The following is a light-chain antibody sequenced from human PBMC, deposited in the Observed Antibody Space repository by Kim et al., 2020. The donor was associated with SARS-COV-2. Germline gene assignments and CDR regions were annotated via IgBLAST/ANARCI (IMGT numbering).Light chain of an antibody. CDR1: QSVSSN. J-gene: IGKJ1*01. CDR3: QQYNNWPPAGT. CDR2: GAS. Sequence: PGERATPSCRASQSVSSNLAWYQQKPGQAPRLLIYGASTRATGIPARFSGSGAGTEFTLTISSLQSEDFAVYYCQQYNNWPPAGTFGQGTKVDIK. V-gene: IGKV3-15*01.